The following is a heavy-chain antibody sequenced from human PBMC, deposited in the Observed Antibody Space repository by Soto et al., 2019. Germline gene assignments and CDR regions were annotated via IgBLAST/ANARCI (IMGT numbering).Heavy chain of an antibody. CDR2: IYYSGST. CDR1: GGSISSGGYY. D-gene: IGHD5-18*01. J-gene: IGHJ4*02. CDR3: AGFEAGYSYGYHCDY. V-gene: IGHV4-31*03. Sequence: QVQLQESGPGLVKPSQTLSLTCTVSGGSISSGGYYWSWIRQHPGKGLEWIGYIYYSGSTYYNPSLKSRVTISVDTSKNQFSLKVSSVTAADTAVYYCAGFEAGYSYGYHCDYWGQGTLVTVSS.